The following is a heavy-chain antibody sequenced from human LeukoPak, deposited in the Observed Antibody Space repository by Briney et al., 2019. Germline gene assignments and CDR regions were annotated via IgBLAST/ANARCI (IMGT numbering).Heavy chain of an antibody. Sequence: GGSLRLSCAASGFTFCSYVMSWVRQAPGKGLEWVSTISASGESTNYADSVRGRFTISRDNSKNTVNLQMNSLRAEDPAVYYCAQGTRFASWGQGTLVTVSS. V-gene: IGHV3-23*01. CDR3: AQGTRFAS. J-gene: IGHJ4*02. D-gene: IGHD3-16*01. CDR1: GFTFCSYV. CDR2: ISASGEST.